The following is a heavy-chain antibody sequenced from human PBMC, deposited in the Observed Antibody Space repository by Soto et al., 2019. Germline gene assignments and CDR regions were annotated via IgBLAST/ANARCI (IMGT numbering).Heavy chain of an antibody. CDR1: GLTFSSYG. CDR2: ISYDGSNK. V-gene: IGHV3-30*18. Sequence: PGGSLRLSSGSSGLTFSSYGMYWVRQAPGKGLEWVAVISYDGSNKYYADSVKGRFTISRDNSKNTLYLQMNSLRAEDTAVYYCAKDGRDSQLPHDYWGQGTLVTVSS. CDR3: AKDGRDSQLPHDY. J-gene: IGHJ4*02. D-gene: IGHD2-2*01.